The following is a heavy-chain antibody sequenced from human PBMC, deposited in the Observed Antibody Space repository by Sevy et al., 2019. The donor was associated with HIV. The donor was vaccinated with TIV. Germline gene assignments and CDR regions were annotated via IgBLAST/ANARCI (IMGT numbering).Heavy chain of an antibody. CDR3: ARGRFYSYYGISGYRTDFDY. V-gene: IGHV4-34*01. Sequence: SETLSLTCAVYGGSFSGYYWSWIRQPPGKGLEWIGEINHSGSTNYNPSLKSRVTISVDTSKNQFSLKLSSVTAADTAVYYCARGRFYSYYGISGYRTDFDYWGQGTLVTVSS. CDR2: INHSGST. CDR1: GGSFSGYY. J-gene: IGHJ4*02. D-gene: IGHD3-22*01.